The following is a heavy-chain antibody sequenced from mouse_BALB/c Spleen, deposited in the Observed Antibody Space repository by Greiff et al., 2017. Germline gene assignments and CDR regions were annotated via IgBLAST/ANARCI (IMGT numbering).Heavy chain of an antibody. V-gene: IGHV1S81*02. CDR3: TRSGYDYDMDY. Sequence: VQLVESGAELVKPGASVKLSCKASGYTFTSYYMYWVKQRPGQGLEWIGEINPSNGGTNFNEKFKSKATLTVDKSSSTAYMQLSSLTSEDSAVYYCTRSGYDYDMDYWRQGTSVTVSS. J-gene: IGHJ4*01. CDR2: INPSNGGT. CDR1: GYTFTSYY. D-gene: IGHD2-4*01.